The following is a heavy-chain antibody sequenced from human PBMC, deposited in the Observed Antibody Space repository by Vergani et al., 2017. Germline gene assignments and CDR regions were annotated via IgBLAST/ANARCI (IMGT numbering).Heavy chain of an antibody. V-gene: IGHV5-51*01. D-gene: IGHD6-13*01. Sequence: EVQLVQSGAEVKKPGESLKISCKGSGYSFTSYWIGWVRQMPGKGLEWMGIIYPGDSDTRDSPSFQGQVTISADKSIRTAYLQWSSLKASDTAMYYCARIGTAAAGENGFDPWGQGTLVTVSS. CDR3: ARIGTAAAGENGFDP. CDR2: IYPGDSDT. CDR1: GYSFTSYW. J-gene: IGHJ5*02.